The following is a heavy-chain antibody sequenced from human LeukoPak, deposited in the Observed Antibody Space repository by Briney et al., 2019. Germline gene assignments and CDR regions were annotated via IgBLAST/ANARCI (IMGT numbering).Heavy chain of an antibody. CDR3: ARQKRGYGSGSYPDY. V-gene: IGHV4-59*01. Sequence: SETLSITCTVSGGPISSYYWSWIRQPPGKGLEWIGYIYYSGSTNYNPSLKSRVTISVDTSKNQFSLKLSSVTAADTAVYYCARQKRGYGSGSYPDYWGQGTLVTVSS. CDR2: IYYSGST. CDR1: GGPISSYY. D-gene: IGHD3-10*01. J-gene: IGHJ4*02.